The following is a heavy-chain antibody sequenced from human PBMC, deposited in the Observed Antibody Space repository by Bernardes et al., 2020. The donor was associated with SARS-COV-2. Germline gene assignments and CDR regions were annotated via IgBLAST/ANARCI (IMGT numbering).Heavy chain of an antibody. V-gene: IGHV4-59*01. CDR3: ARDLRWLQTFGNFDY. J-gene: IGHJ4*02. CDR2: IYYSGST. CDR1: GGSISSYY. D-gene: IGHD5-12*01. Sequence: SETLSLTCTVSGGSISSYYWSWIRQPPGKGLEWIGYIYYSGSTNYNPSLKSRVTISVDTSKNQFSLELRSLRSDDTAVYYCARDLRWLQTFGNFDYWGQGTLVTVSS.